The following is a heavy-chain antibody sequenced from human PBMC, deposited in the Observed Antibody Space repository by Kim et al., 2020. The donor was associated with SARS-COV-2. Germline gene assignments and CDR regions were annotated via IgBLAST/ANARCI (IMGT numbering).Heavy chain of an antibody. CDR3: ANFES. J-gene: IGHJ4*02. Sequence: GGSLRLSCAASGFTFSVYGMHWVRQAPGKGLEWVAVIRSDGSNKYYADSVKGRFTISRDNSKNMLFLQMNSLRAEDTAVFYCANFESWGQGTLVTVSS. V-gene: IGHV3-33*06. CDR1: GFTFSVYG. CDR2: IRSDGSNK.